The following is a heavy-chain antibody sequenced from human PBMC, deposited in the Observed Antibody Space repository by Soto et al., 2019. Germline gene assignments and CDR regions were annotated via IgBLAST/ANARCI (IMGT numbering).Heavy chain of an antibody. CDR3: ARASFLRYFDWHTPYYYYYYMDV. J-gene: IGHJ6*03. CDR2: INSDGSST. V-gene: IGHV3-74*01. CDR1: GFTFSSYW. D-gene: IGHD3-9*01. Sequence: GGSLRLSCAASGFTFSSYWMHWVRQAPGKGLVWVSRINSDGSSTSYADSVKGRFTISRDNAKNTLYLQMNSLRAEDTAVYYCARASFLRYFDWHTPYYYYYYMDVWGKGTTVTVSS.